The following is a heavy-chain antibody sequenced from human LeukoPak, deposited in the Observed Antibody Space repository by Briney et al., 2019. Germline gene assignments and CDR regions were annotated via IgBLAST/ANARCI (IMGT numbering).Heavy chain of an antibody. Sequence: GGSLRLSCAASGFTFSDYDMSWIRQAPGKGLEWVSYISSSGSTIYYADSVKGRFTISRDNAKNSLYLQMNSLRAEDTAVYYCARVNYGDYVYHYFAYWGQGTLVTVSS. D-gene: IGHD4-17*01. CDR2: ISSSGSTI. CDR1: GFTFSDYD. J-gene: IGHJ4*02. CDR3: ARVNYGDYVYHYFAY. V-gene: IGHV3-11*01.